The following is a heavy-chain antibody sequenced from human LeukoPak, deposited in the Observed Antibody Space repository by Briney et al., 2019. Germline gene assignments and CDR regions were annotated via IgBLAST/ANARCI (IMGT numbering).Heavy chain of an antibody. CDR2: ISGSGGST. V-gene: IGHV3-23*01. Sequence: GGSLRLSCAASGFTFTNFAMNWVRQAPGKGPEWVSSISGSGGSTYYADSVKGRFTISRDNSKNTLYLQMNSLRAEDTAVYSCAKPLGSSWDYFDYWGQGTLVTVSS. CDR3: AKPLGSSWDYFDY. J-gene: IGHJ4*02. CDR1: GFTFTNFA. D-gene: IGHD6-13*01.